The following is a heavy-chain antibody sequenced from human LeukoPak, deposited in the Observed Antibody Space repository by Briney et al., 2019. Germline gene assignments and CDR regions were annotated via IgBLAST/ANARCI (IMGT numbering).Heavy chain of an antibody. J-gene: IGHJ2*01. CDR2: ISSGSSTI. CDR3: ARDSSGDL. V-gene: IGHV3-48*02. CDR1: GCTFSSYG. Sequence: GGSLRLSCAASGCTFSSYGMNWVHQAPGKGLEWVSYISSGSSTIYSADSVKGRFTISRDNAKNSLYLQMNSLRDEDTAVYYCARDSSGDLWGRGTLVTVSS.